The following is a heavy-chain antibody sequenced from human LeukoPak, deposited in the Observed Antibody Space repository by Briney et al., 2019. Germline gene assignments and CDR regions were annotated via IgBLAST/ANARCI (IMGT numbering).Heavy chain of an antibody. Sequence: SETLSLTCTVSGGSISSSSYYWGWIRQPPGKGLEWIGSIYYSGSTYYNPSLKSRVTISVDTPKNQFSLKLSSVTAADTAVYYCARHTGSGSYYDYWGQGTLVTVSS. CDR2: IYYSGST. V-gene: IGHV4-39*01. CDR3: ARHTGSGSYYDY. D-gene: IGHD3-10*01. J-gene: IGHJ4*02. CDR1: GGSISSSSYY.